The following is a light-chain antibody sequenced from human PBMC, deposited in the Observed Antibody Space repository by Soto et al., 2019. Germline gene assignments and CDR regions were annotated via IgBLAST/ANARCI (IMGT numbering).Light chain of an antibody. Sequence: EIVLTQSPGTLSLSPGERATLSCRASQSVSSNYLAWYQQKPGQAPRLLIYGACRRATGIPDRFSGSGSGTDFTLTISRLEPEDFAVYYCQQYGSSPLTFGGGTKVDIK. V-gene: IGKV3-20*01. CDR1: QSVSSNY. CDR3: QQYGSSPLT. J-gene: IGKJ4*01. CDR2: GAC.